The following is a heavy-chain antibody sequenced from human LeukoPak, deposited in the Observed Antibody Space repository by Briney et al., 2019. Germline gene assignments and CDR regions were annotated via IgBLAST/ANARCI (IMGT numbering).Heavy chain of an antibody. D-gene: IGHD5-18*01. J-gene: IGHJ6*03. CDR2: IYYSGST. V-gene: IGHV4-61*01. CDR1: GGSISSSSYY. CDR3: ARGGFDSYGYSDYYYYYYMDV. Sequence: SETLSLTCTVSGGSISSSSYYWSWIRQPPGKGLEWIGYIYYSGSTNYNPSLKSRVTISVDTSKNQFSLKLSSVTAADTAVYYCARGGFDSYGYSDYYYYYYMDVWGKGTTVTISS.